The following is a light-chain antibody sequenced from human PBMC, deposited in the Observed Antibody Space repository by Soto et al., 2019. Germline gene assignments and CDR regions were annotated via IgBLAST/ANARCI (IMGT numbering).Light chain of an antibody. CDR3: QQSYISPYT. CDR1: ENIANY. J-gene: IGKJ2*01. V-gene: IGKV1-39*01. CDR2: AAS. Sequence: DIQMTQSPSSRSVSVGDRVTITCRASENIANYLNWYQQKPGKAPNLLIYAASDLQSGVPSRFSGSGSGTDFTLTISSLQTEDFATYFCQQSYISPYTFGQGTKLDI.